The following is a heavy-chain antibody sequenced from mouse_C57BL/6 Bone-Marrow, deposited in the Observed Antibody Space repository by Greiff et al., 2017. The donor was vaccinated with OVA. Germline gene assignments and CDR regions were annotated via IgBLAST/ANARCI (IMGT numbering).Heavy chain of an antibody. CDR2: IDPETGGT. V-gene: IGHV1-15*01. J-gene: IGHJ3*01. CDR3: TRSEGGFFAY. CDR1: GYTFTDYE. Sequence: VQLQQSGAELVRPGASVTLSCKASGYTFTDYEMHWVKQTPVHGLEWIGAIDPETGGTAYNQKFKGKAILTADKSSSTAYMELRSLTSEDAAVYYCTRSEGGFFAYWGQGTLVTVSA.